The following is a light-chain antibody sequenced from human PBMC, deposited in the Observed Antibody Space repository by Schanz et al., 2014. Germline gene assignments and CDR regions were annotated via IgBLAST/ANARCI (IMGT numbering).Light chain of an antibody. Sequence: QSVLTQPPSASGNPGQRVTISCSGSNSNIGRNVVNWYQQFPGTAPKLLIHNSDQRPSGVPDRFSASKSGTSASLAISGLQSQDEADYYCAAWSDSLQSWVFGGGTKVTV. CDR2: NSD. V-gene: IGLV1-44*01. CDR1: NSNIGRNV. J-gene: IGLJ3*02. CDR3: AAWSDSLQSWV.